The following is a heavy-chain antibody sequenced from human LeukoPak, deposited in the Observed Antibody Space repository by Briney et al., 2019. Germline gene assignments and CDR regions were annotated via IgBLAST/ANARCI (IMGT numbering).Heavy chain of an antibody. V-gene: IGHV4-34*01. Sequence: SETLSLTCAVYGGSFNNYYWSWIRQPPGKGLEWIGEINHSGGAKSNPSLKSRVILSVDTSKNQFSLNLTSVTAADTAVYFCASSTSTDPQLDPWGQGTLVTVSS. CDR1: GGSFNNYY. CDR2: INHSGGA. J-gene: IGHJ5*02. CDR3: ASSTSTDPQLDP. D-gene: IGHD2/OR15-2a*01.